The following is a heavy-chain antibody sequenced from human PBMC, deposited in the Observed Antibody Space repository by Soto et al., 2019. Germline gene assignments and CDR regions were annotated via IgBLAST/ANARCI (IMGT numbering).Heavy chain of an antibody. Sequence: QVQLVQSGAEVKKPGSSVKVSCKASGGTFSSYTISWVRQAPGQGLEWMGRIIPILGIANYAQKFQGRVTITADKSTSTAYMELSSLRSEDTDVYYCARSPYCSGGSCSAYYYYYMDVWGKGTTVTVSS. CDR3: ARSPYCSGGSCSAYYYYYMDV. CDR1: GGTFSSYT. CDR2: IIPILGIA. D-gene: IGHD2-15*01. J-gene: IGHJ6*03. V-gene: IGHV1-69*02.